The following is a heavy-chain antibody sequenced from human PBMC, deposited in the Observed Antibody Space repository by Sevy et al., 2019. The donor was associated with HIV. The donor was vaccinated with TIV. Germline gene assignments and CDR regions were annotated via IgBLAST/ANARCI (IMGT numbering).Heavy chain of an antibody. CDR2: IYSGTNT. CDR3: ARDRITYYYDSSGYYTSGYGMDV. V-gene: IGHV3-53*01. Sequence: GGSLRLSCAASGFNVSSNYMNWVRQAPGKGLEWVSVIYSGTNTYYVDSVKGRFTISRDNSKNTLYLQMNSLRAEDTAVYYCARDRITYYYDSSGYYTSGYGMDVWGQGTTVTVSS. CDR1: GFNVSSNY. J-gene: IGHJ6*02. D-gene: IGHD3-22*01.